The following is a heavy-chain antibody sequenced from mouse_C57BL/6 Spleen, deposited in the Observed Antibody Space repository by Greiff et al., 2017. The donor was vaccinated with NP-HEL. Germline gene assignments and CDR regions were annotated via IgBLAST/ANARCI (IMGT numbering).Heavy chain of an antibody. CDR1: GYAFSSSW. CDR3: AREYYGFDY. D-gene: IGHD1-1*01. J-gene: IGHJ2*01. Sequence: VQLQQSGPELVKPGASVKISCKASGYAFSSSWMNWVKQRPGKGLEWIGRIYPGDGDTNYNGKFKGKATLTADKSSSTAYMQLSSLTSEDSAVYFCAREYYGFDYWGQGTTLTVSS. V-gene: IGHV1-82*01. CDR2: IYPGDGDT.